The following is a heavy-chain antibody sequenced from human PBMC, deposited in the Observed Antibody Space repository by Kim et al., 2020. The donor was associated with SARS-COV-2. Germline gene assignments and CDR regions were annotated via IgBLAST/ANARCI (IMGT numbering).Heavy chain of an antibody. CDR1: GYTLTELS. J-gene: IGHJ5*02. V-gene: IGHV1-24*01. D-gene: IGHD6-19*01. CDR2: FDPEDGET. CDR3: ATGPAVAGTGGWFDP. Sequence: ASVKVSCKVSGYTLTELSMHWVRQAPGKGLEWMGGFDPEDGETIYAQKFQGRVTMTEDTSTDTAYMELSSLRSEDTAVYYCATGPAVAGTGGWFDPWGQGTLGTVSS.